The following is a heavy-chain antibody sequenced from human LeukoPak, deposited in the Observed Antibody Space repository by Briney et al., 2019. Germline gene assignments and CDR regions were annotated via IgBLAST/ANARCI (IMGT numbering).Heavy chain of an antibody. CDR3: ARDTRVMDFYLESWYFDL. Sequence: SETLSLTCTVSGGSISSGSYYWSWIRQPAGKGLEWIGRIYTSGSTNYNPSLKSRVTISVDTSKNQFSLKLSSVTAADTAVYYCARDTRVMDFYLESWYFDLWGRGTLVTVSS. CDR2: IYTSGST. V-gene: IGHV4-61*02. J-gene: IGHJ2*01. CDR1: GGSISSGSYY. D-gene: IGHD3-3*01.